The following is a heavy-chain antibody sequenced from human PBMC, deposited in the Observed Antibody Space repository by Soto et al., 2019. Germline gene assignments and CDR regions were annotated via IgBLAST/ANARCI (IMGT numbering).Heavy chain of an antibody. Sequence: QVQLVQSGAEVKKPGASVKVSCKASGYTFTSYYMHWVRQAPGQGLEWMGIINPRGGSTSYAQKFEGRVTMTRDTSTSTVYMELSSVRSEDTAVYYCARDPSKAAAEPRWYFHLWGRGTLVTVSS. CDR3: ARDPSKAAAEPRWYFHL. D-gene: IGHD6-13*01. V-gene: IGHV1-46*03. CDR1: GYTFTSYY. J-gene: IGHJ2*01. CDR2: INPRGGST.